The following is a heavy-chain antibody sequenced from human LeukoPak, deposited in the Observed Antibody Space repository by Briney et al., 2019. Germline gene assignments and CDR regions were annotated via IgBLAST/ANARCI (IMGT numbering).Heavy chain of an antibody. CDR2: ISGSGGRT. V-gene: IGHV3-23*01. J-gene: IGHJ6*02. D-gene: IGHD5-18*01. Sequence: PGGSLRLSCAASGFTFSSYAMSWVRQAPGKGLEWVSSISGSGGRTYYADSVKARFTISRDNSKNTLYLQMNSLRAEDTAVYYCARGYSHYYYGMDVWGQGTTVTVSS. CDR1: GFTFSSYA. CDR3: ARGYSHYYYGMDV.